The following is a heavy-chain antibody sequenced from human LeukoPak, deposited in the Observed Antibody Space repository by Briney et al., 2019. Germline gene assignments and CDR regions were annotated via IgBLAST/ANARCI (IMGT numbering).Heavy chain of an antibody. D-gene: IGHD3-22*01. V-gene: IGHV3-21*01. CDR3: ARDPGIVVVIDDAFDI. CDR1: GFTFSNYS. CDR2: ISSSSSYI. J-gene: IGHJ3*02. Sequence: GGSLRLSCAASGFTFSNYSMNWVRQAPGKGLEWVSSISSSSSYIFYADSVMGRFTISRDNAKNSLYLQMNSLRAEDTAVYYCARDPGIVVVIDDAFDIWGQGTMVTVSP.